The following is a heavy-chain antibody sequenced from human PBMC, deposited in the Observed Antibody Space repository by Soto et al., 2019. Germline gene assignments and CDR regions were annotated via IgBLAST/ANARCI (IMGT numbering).Heavy chain of an antibody. CDR1: GYTFTSYG. CDR2: ISAYNGNT. J-gene: IGHJ6*02. D-gene: IGHD1-1*01. CDR3: VRDARGNNRVYYYYGMDV. V-gene: IGHV1-18*01. Sequence: ASVKVSCKASGYTFTSYGISWVRQAPGQGLEWMGWISAYNGNTNYAQKLQGRVTMTTDTSTTTAYMELRSLRSDDTAVYYCVRDARGNNRVYYYYGMDVWGQGTMVTVSS.